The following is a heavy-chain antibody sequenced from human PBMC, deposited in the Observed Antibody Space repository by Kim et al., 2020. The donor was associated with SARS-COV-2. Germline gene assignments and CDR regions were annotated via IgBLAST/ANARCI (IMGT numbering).Heavy chain of an antibody. CDR3: AKDSRPRGYYYYGMDV. V-gene: IGHV3-9*01. J-gene: IGHJ6*02. Sequence: SVQGRLTISRDNAKNSLYLQMDSLRAEDTALYYCAKDSRPRGYYYYGMDVWGQGTTVTVSS. D-gene: IGHD7-27*01.